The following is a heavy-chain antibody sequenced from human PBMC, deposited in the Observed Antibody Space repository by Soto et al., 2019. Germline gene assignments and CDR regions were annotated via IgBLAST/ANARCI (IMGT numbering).Heavy chain of an antibody. CDR3: ATVIWDSGGSTPYYYYYGMDV. V-gene: IGHV1-69*13. CDR2: IIPSVGTA. J-gene: IGHJ6*02. D-gene: IGHD4-17*01. Sequence: SVEVGGKGSGGTWSSYAVSWVRQAPGQGLEWRGGIIPSVGTANYAQKFTGRVTITADESTSTAYMELSSLSPEDTAVHYSATVIWDSGGSTPYYYYYGMDVWRQGTTVTASS. CDR1: GGTWSSYA.